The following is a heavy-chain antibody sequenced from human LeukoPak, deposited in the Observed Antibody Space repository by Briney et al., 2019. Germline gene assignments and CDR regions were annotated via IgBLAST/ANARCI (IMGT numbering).Heavy chain of an antibody. CDR3: AREGRYDILTAYYPLNN. V-gene: IGHV3-66*02. J-gene: IGHJ4*02. Sequence: GGSLRLSCAASGFTVSCKFRGWVPLAPGKGLECVSVIYIDGKTFYAESVKSRFTIARDNSKNTLYLQMNSLRPEDTAVYYCAREGRYDILTAYYPLNNWGQGARGTVSS. D-gene: IGHD3-9*01. CDR2: IYIDGKT. CDR1: GFTVSCKF.